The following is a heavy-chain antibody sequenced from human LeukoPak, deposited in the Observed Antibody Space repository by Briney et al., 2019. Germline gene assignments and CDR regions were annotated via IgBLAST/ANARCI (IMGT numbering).Heavy chain of an antibody. CDR1: GDSVSSNSAA. D-gene: IGHD3-16*01. V-gene: IGHV6-1*01. CDR2: TYYRSKWYN. CDR3: ARGSGGGANYYYYYMDV. Sequence: SQTLSLTCAISGDSVSSNSAAWNWIRQSPSRGLEWLGRTYYRSKWYNDYAVSVKSRITINPDTSKNQSSLQLNSVTPEDTAVYYCARGSGGGANYYYYYMDVWGKGTTVTVSS. J-gene: IGHJ6*03.